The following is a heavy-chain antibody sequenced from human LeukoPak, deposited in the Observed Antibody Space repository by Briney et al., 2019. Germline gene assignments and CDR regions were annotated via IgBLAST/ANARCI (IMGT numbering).Heavy chain of an antibody. D-gene: IGHD4-23*01. V-gene: IGHV4-30-4*01. CDR3: ARDLLNEGNHLDY. CDR1: GGSISSGDYY. Sequence: SETLSLTCTVSGGSISSGDYYWSWIRQPPGKGLEWIGYIYYSGSTYYNPSLKSRVTISVDTSKNQFSLKLSSVTATDTAVYYCARDLLNEGNHLDYWGQGTLVTVSS. CDR2: IYYSGST. J-gene: IGHJ4*02.